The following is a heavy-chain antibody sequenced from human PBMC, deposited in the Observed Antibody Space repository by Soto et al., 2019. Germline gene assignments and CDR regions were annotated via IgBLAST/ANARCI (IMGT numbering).Heavy chain of an antibody. CDR3: ARNDEGGSRL. D-gene: IGHD2-2*01. J-gene: IGHJ4*02. CDR2: ISDGSDYI. CDR1: GFPFPSYS. V-gene: IGHV3-21*01. Sequence: EVQLVESGGGLVKPGGSLGLSCVASGFPFPSYSLNWVRQAPGKGLEWVSSISDGSDYIVYADSMKGRFTISRDNAKNSLYLEMNSLRAEDTAVYFCARNDEGGSRLWGQGTLVTVSS.